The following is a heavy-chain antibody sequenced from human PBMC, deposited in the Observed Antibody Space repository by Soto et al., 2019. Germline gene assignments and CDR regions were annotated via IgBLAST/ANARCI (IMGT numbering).Heavy chain of an antibody. Sequence: QLQLQESGPGLVKPSETLSLTCTVSGGSISSSSITYYWGWIRQPPGKGPEWIGGIHSSGSAYYNPSLKSRVPVSIDVSKIEFSLKLSSVTAADTAVYYCARRPRAVAGMDNWFDPWGQGILVTVSS. CDR2: IHSSGSA. V-gene: IGHV4-39*01. J-gene: IGHJ5*02. CDR3: ARRPRAVAGMDNWFDP. CDR1: GGSISSSSITYY. D-gene: IGHD6-19*01.